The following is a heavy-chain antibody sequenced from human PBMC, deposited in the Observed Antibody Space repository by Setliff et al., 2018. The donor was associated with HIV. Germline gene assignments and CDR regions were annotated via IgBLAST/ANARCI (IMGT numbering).Heavy chain of an antibody. Sequence: GASVKVSCTASGGSFSSFTISWVRQAPGQGLEWMGGMIPALGTANYAQKFQGRVTMTADESASTVYMELTSLRPEDTAIYYCAKDAGYSGTAWGTWGQGTLVTVSS. J-gene: IGHJ5*02. CDR1: GGSFSSFT. CDR3: AKDAGYSGTAWGT. D-gene: IGHD5-12*01. CDR2: MIPALGTA. V-gene: IGHV1-69*13.